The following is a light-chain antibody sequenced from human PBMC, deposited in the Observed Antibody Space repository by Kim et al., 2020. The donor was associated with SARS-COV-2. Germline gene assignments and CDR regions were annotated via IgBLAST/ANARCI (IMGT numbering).Light chain of an antibody. V-gene: IGKV1-8*01. CDR3: QQYYTYPLT. Sequence: ASTGERVTITGRASQGVNIYLAWYQQKPGKAPRLLIHASSTLHSGVPPRFTGSGAGTDFTLTINSLQSEDFATSYCQQYYTYPLTFGGGTKVDIK. J-gene: IGKJ4*01. CDR2: ASS. CDR1: QGVNIY.